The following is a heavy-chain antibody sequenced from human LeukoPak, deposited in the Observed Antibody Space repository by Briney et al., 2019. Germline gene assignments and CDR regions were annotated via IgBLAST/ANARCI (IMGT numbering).Heavy chain of an antibody. V-gene: IGHV4-59*12. CDR3: ARDLDIVVVVATRGFDY. J-gene: IGHJ4*02. Sequence: SETLSLTCTVSGGSISTYYWSWIRQPPGKGLEWIAYIYYNGNSNYNPSLGSRTTISVDTSKNQFSLKLSSVTAADTAVYYCARDLDIVVVVATRGFDYWGQGTLVTVSS. D-gene: IGHD2-15*01. CDR1: GGSISTYY. CDR2: IYYNGNS.